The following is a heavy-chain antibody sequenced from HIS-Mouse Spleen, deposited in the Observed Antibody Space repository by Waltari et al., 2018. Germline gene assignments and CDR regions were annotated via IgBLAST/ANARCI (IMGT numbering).Heavy chain of an antibody. CDR2: IYREGGST. CDR3: ARDGGGDYGDYVRAPEYFQH. D-gene: IGHD4-17*01. J-gene: IGHJ1*01. Sequence: EVQLVESGGGLVQPGGSLRLSCAASGFTFSSYWMHWARQAPRKGLVWVSRIYREGGSTMYADPVKGRFTIPRDNAKKTLYLQMNSLRAGETAVYYFARDGGGDYGDYVRAPEYFQHWGQGTLVTVSS. V-gene: IGHV3-74*03. CDR1: GFTFSSYW.